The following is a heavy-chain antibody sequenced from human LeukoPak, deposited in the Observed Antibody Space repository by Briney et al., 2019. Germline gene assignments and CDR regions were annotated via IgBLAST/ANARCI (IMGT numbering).Heavy chain of an antibody. CDR3: ARFKWNQYYFDY. J-gene: IGHJ4*02. D-gene: IGHD1-1*01. Sequence: GGSLRLSCAASGFTFRSYSMNWVRQAPGKGLEWVSSISSSSSYIYYADSVKGRFAISRDNAKNSLYLQMNSLRAEDTAVYYCARFKWNQYYFDYWGQGTLVTVSS. V-gene: IGHV3-21*01. CDR1: GFTFRSYS. CDR2: ISSSSSYI.